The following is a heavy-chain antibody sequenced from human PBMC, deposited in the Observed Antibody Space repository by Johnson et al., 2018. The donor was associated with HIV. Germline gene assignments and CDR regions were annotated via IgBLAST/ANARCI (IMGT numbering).Heavy chain of an antibody. CDR2: IKSQTDGGTI. V-gene: IGHV3-15*05. CDR1: GFTFTNAW. D-gene: IGHD6-13*01. J-gene: IGHJ3*02. CDR3: TSRYSSNWWGYAFDI. Sequence: VQLVESGGGLVQPGGSLRLSCAASGFTFTNAWMNWVRQGPGKGLEWVGRIKSQTDGGTIDYAASVKGRFTISRDNAKNSLYLQMNSLRAEDTALYYGTSRYSSNWWGYAFDIWGQGTVGTVSS.